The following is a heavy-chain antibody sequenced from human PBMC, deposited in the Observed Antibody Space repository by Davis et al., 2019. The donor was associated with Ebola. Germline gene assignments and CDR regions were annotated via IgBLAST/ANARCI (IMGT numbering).Heavy chain of an antibody. V-gene: IGHV3-30*03. D-gene: IGHD4-17*01. CDR2: ISYDGSNK. Sequence: GGSLRLSCAASGFTFSSYGMHWVRQAPGKGLEWVAVISYDGSNKYYADSVKGRFTISRDNSKNTLYLQMNSLRAEDTAVYYCARVSGDVTTVTSAMIYYYYFAMDVWGKGTTVTVSS. CDR3: ARVSGDVTTVTSAMIYYYYFAMDV. J-gene: IGHJ6*04. CDR1: GFTFSSYG.